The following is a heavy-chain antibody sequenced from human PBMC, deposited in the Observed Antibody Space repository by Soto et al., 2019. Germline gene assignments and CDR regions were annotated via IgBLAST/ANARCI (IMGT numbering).Heavy chain of an antibody. CDR3: AKGALDVTDHGGNAEALHYYYYYYGMDF. CDR1: GFTFSSYA. CDR2: ISGSGGST. Sequence: EVQRLESGGGLVQPGGSLRLSCAASGFTFSSYAMSWVRQAPGKVLEWVSAISGSGGSTYYADSVKGRFTISRDNSKNSLSLQKNGLRAEDTAVYYCAKGALDVTDHGGNAEALHYYYYYYGMDFWCQGTTVPVSS. J-gene: IGHJ6*02. V-gene: IGHV3-23*01. D-gene: IGHD4-17*01.